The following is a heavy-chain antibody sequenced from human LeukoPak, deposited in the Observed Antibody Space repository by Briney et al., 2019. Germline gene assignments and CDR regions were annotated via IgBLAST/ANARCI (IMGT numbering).Heavy chain of an antibody. CDR3: ARDLDAYVVLIAYDAFDI. CDR2: ISSRSSAI. V-gene: IGHV3-48*01. D-gene: IGHD2-21*01. J-gene: IGHJ3*02. CDR1: GFTFSSYS. Sequence: GGSLRLSCAASGFTFSSYSMNWVRQAPGKGLEWVSYISSRSSAIYYADSVKGRFTISRDNAKNSLYLQMNSLRAEDTAVYYCARDLDAYVVLIAYDAFDIWGHGTMVTVSS.